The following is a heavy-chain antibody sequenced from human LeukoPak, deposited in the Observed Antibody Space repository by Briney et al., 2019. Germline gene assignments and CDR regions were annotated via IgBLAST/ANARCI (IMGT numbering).Heavy chain of an antibody. D-gene: IGHD3-10*01. Sequence: SQTLSLTCTVSGGSFSSGGYYWNWIRQHPGKGLEWIGYIYYSGSTYYNPSLKSRVTISIDTSKNQFSLILSSVTAADTAVYYCARDRGYGSGSYYFDYWGQGTLVTVSS. CDR1: GGSFSSGGYY. J-gene: IGHJ4*02. V-gene: IGHV4-31*03. CDR2: IYYSGST. CDR3: ARDRGYGSGSYYFDY.